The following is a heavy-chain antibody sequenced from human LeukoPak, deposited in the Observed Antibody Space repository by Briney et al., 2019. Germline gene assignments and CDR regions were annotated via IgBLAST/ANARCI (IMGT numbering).Heavy chain of an antibody. J-gene: IGHJ6*02. D-gene: IGHD3-10*01. CDR3: AREIFHGSGSPRMDV. CDR1: GFTFSDYS. Sequence: GGSLRLSCAASGFTFSDYSMNWVRQAPGRGLEYIAYRSISGSTIKYAESVKGRFTISRDNAQDSLFLHMNSLRAEDTAVYYCAREIFHGSGSPRMDVWGQGTTVTVSS. V-gene: IGHV3-48*04. CDR2: RSISGSTI.